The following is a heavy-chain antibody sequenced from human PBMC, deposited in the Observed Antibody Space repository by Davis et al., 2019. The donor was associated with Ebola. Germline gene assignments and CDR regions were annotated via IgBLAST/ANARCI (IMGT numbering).Heavy chain of an antibody. CDR2: ISSNGGST. V-gene: IGHV3-64*04. D-gene: IGHD6-6*01. Sequence: GESLKISCAASGFTFSDHYMDWVRQAPGKGLEYVSAISSNGGSTYYADSVKGRFTISRDNSKNMLYLQMNSLRAEDTAVYYCARSLMWGSSSHYYYYGMDVWGQGTTVTVSS. J-gene: IGHJ6*02. CDR1: GFTFSDHY. CDR3: ARSLMWGSSSHYYYYGMDV.